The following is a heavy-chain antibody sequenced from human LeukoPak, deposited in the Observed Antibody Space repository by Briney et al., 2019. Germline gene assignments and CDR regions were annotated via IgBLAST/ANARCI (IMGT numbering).Heavy chain of an antibody. D-gene: IGHD2-2*01. J-gene: IGHJ5*02. Sequence: SVKVPCKASGFTFTSSAVQWVRQARGQRLEWIGWIVVGSGNTNYAQKFQERVTITRDMSTSTACMELSSLRSEDTAVYYCAAISSTSPEVWFDPWGQGTLVTVSS. V-gene: IGHV1-58*01. CDR1: GFTFTSSA. CDR3: AAISSTSPEVWFDP. CDR2: IVVGSGNT.